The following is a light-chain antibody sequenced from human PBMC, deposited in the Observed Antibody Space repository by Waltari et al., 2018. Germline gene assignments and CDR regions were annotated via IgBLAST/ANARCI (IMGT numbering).Light chain of an antibody. Sequence: EIVLSQSPATLSLSPGERATLSCSTSQSISSYLAWYQQKPGQAPSLLIYDASHRATGIPARFSGSGAGTDFTLTISSLEPEDFAVYYCQQRSKWPPTFGQGTRLEIK. V-gene: IGKV3-11*01. CDR3: QQRSKWPPT. J-gene: IGKJ5*01. CDR2: DAS. CDR1: QSISSY.